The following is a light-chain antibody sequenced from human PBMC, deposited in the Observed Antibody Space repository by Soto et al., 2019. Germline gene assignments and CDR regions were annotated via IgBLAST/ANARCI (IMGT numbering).Light chain of an antibody. J-gene: IGKJ5*01. Sequence: DIQMTQSPPSLSASVGDRVTISCRASQSISTYLHWYQQKAGKAPKLLIYGASSLQSGVPSRFSGSGSGTDFTLSISSLQPEDFATYYCQQSYRFPRTFGQGTRLEIK. CDR3: QQSYRFPRT. CDR1: QSISTY. V-gene: IGKV1-39*01. CDR2: GAS.